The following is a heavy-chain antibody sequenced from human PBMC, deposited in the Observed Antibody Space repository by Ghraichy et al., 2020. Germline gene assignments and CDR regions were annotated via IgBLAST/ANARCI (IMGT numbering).Heavy chain of an antibody. Sequence: ASVKVSCKASGYTFTGYYMHWVRQAPGQGLEWMGWINPNSGDTNYAQKFQGWVTMTRDTSISTAYMELSRLNSDDTAVYYCATGGGTVTTPSYYFDYWGQGTLVTVSS. V-gene: IGHV1-2*04. D-gene: IGHD4-17*01. J-gene: IGHJ4*02. CDR3: ATGGGTVTTPSYYFDY. CDR1: GYTFTGYY. CDR2: INPNSGDT.